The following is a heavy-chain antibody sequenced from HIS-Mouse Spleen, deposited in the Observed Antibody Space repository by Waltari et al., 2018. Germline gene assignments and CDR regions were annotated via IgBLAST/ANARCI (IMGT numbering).Heavy chain of an antibody. CDR3: ARLVDSSSWYFDY. V-gene: IGHV1-2*02. CDR1: GYTFPGYY. J-gene: IGHJ4*02. Sequence: QVQLVQSGAEVKKPGASVKVSCKASGYTFPGYYMLWVRQAPGQGLEWMGWINPNSGGTNYAQKFQGRVTMTRDTSISTAYMELSRLRSDDTAVYYCARLVDSSSWYFDYWGQGTLVTVSS. D-gene: IGHD6-13*01. CDR2: INPNSGGT.